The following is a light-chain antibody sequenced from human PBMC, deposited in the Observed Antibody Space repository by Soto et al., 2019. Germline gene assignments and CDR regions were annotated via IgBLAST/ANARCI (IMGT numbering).Light chain of an antibody. Sequence: QSALTQPASVSGSPGQSITISCTGTSSDVGGYNYVSWYQQHTGKAPKLMIYEVSNRPSGVSNRFSGSKSGNTASLTISGLQAEDEADYYCSSYTSGHVVFGGGTQLIVL. CDR1: SSDVGGYNY. CDR3: SSYTSGHVV. V-gene: IGLV2-14*01. CDR2: EVS. J-gene: IGLJ2*01.